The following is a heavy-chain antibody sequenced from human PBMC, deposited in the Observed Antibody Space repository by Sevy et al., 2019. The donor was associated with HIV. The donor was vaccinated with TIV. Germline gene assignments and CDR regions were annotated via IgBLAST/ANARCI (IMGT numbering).Heavy chain of an antibody. J-gene: IGHJ4*02. V-gene: IGHV3-21*01. CDR2: ISSSSSYI. CDR3: AREGGVVVVVAATTFDY. CDR1: GFTFSSYS. Sequence: GGSLRLSCAASGFTFSSYSMNWVRQAPGKGLEWVSSISSSSSYIYYADSVKGRFTISRDNAKNSLYLQMNSLRGEDTAVYYCAREGGVVVVVAATTFDYWGQGTLVTVSS. D-gene: IGHD2-15*01.